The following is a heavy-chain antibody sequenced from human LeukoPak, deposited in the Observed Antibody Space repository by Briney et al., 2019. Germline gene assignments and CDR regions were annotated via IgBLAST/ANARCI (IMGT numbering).Heavy chain of an antibody. CDR3: ARTLVGATGDAFDI. J-gene: IGHJ3*02. CDR1: GGSISSYY. D-gene: IGHD1-26*01. Sequence: SETLSLTCTVSGGSISSYYWSWIRQPPGKGLERIGYIYYSGSTNYNPSLKSRVTISVDTSKNQFSLKLSSVTAADTAVYYCARTLVGATGDAFDIWGQGTMVTVSS. V-gene: IGHV4-59*01. CDR2: IYYSGST.